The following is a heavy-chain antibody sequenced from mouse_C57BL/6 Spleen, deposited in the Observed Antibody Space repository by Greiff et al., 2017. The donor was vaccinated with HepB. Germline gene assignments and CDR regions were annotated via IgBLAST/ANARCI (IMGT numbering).Heavy chain of an antibody. CDR1: GFSFNTYA. CDR3: VRHGNYYDYDAWFAY. CDR2: IRSKSNNYAT. D-gene: IGHD2-4*01. V-gene: IGHV10-1*01. Sequence: EVKLMESGGGLVQPKGSLKLSCAASGFSFNTYAMNWVRQAPGKGLEWVARIRSKSNNYATYYADSVKDRFTISRDDSESMLYLQMNNLKTEDTAMYYCVRHGNYYDYDAWFAYWGQGTLVTVSA. J-gene: IGHJ3*01.